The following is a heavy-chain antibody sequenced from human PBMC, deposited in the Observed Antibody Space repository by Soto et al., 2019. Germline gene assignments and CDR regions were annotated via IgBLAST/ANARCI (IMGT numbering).Heavy chain of an antibody. J-gene: IGHJ6*02. CDR2: ISAYNGNT. CDR3: ARDKFLEWLPTPHYYYGMDV. D-gene: IGHD3-3*01. CDR1: GYTFTSYG. Sequence: ASVKVSCKASGYTFTSYGISWVRQAPGQGLEWMGWISAYNGNTNYAQKLQGRVTMTTDTSTSTAYMELRSLRSDDTAVYYCARDKFLEWLPTPHYYYGMDVWGQGTTVTVS. V-gene: IGHV1-18*01.